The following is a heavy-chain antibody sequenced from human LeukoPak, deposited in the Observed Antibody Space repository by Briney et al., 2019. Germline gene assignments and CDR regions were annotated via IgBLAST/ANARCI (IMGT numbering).Heavy chain of an antibody. CDR1: GYSFSTYW. CDR2: IYPGDSDT. J-gene: IGHJ4*02. D-gene: IGHD3-22*01. CDR3: ARRHSSLPLDY. Sequence: KLGESLKISCQGSGYSFSTYWIGWARQMPGKGLEWMGIIYPGDSDTRYSPSFQGQVTISADKSISTAYLQWSSLKASDTAMYYCARRHSSLPLDYWGQGTLVTVSS. V-gene: IGHV5-51*01.